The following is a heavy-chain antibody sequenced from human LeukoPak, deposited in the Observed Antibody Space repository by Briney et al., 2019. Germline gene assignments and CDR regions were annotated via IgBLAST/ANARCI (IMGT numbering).Heavy chain of an antibody. V-gene: IGHV3-48*03. D-gene: IGHD2-21*02. CDR3: AREGTRGVTAIRDAFDI. Sequence: GGSLRLSCAASGFIFSRFEMTWVRQAPGKGLEWVSYISGSGSTLYYADSLKGRITLSRDNAKNSLDLQMNSLRAEDTAIYYCAREGTRGVTAIRDAFDIWGQGTMVTVSS. J-gene: IGHJ3*02. CDR1: GFIFSRFE. CDR2: ISGSGSTL.